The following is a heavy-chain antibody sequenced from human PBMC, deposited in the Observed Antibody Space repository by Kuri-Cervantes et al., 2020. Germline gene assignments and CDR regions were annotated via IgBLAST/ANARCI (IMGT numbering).Heavy chain of an antibody. V-gene: IGHV1-3*01. CDR3: ARGGLSAFDI. D-gene: IGHD3-16*01. CDR1: GYTFTTYA. Sequence: ASVKVSCKASGYTFTTYAMHWVRQAPGQRLEWMGWINAGNGNTKYSQKFQGRATIARDTSATTAYMEMSSLRFEDTAVYYCARGGLSAFDIWGQGTMVTVSS. J-gene: IGHJ3*02. CDR2: INAGNGNT.